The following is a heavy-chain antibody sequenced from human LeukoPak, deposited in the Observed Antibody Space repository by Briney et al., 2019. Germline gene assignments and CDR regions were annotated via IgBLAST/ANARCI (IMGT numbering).Heavy chain of an antibody. CDR1: GFTFSSYE. Sequence: GGSLRLSCAASGFTFSSYEMNWVRQAPGKGLEWVSYISSSGSTIYYADSVKGRFTISRDNAKNSLYLQMNSLRAEDTAVYYCVRGCGRASCPYFFDSWGHGSLVTVSS. V-gene: IGHV3-48*03. J-gene: IGHJ4*01. D-gene: IGHD2-2*01. CDR3: VRGCGRASCPYFFDS. CDR2: ISSSGSTI.